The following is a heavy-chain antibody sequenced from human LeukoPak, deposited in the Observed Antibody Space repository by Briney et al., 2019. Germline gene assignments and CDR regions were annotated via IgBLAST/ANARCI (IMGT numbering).Heavy chain of an antibody. CDR3: ARGRYGSGTYFFDY. CDR2: ICTSGST. D-gene: IGHD3-10*01. Sequence: SETLSLTCTVSGGSISNFYWSWIRQPAGKGLEWIGRICTSGSTNYNPSLKSRITMSVDTSKNQFSLRLSSVTAADTAVYYCARGRYGSGTYFFDYWGQGTLVTVSS. CDR1: GGSISNFY. J-gene: IGHJ4*02. V-gene: IGHV4-4*07.